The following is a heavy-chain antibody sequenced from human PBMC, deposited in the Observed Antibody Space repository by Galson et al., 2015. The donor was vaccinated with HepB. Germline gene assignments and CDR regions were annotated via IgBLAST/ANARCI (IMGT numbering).Heavy chain of an antibody. CDR1: GPSFTRYA. J-gene: IGHJ4*02. Sequence: SLRLSCAASGPSFTRYAMTWVRQAPGKGLEWVSSITSSGGNSYYSDSVKGRFTVSRDNSKNTLLLQLNSLRAEDTAMYFCAKDGIMVANNPYHFHYWGQGTLVTVSS. CDR3: AKDGIMVANNPYHFHY. D-gene: IGHD2-15*01. V-gene: IGHV3-23*01. CDR2: ITSSGGNS.